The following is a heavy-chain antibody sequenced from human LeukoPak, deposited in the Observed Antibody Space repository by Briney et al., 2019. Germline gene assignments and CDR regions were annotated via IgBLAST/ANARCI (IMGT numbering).Heavy chain of an antibody. V-gene: IGHV3-7*01. CDR1: RFPFSSYW. Sequence: GGSLRLSCAGYRFPFSSYWMNWVRQSPGKEREWVINTNQDGSEIVYADSVKGRFTLDRDNAENSVYLQMNNPRAEETAGYSCATLNWGNLDFWGQGTQVTVSS. D-gene: IGHD7-27*01. CDR3: ATLNWGNLDF. J-gene: IGHJ4*02. CDR2: TNQDGSEI.